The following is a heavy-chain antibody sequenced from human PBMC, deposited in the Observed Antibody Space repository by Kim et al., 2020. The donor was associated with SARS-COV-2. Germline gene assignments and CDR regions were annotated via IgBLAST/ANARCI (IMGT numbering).Heavy chain of an antibody. D-gene: IGHD2-2*02. CDR2: IHSSGIT. J-gene: IGHJ6*03. CDR1: GGSISSSSYY. Sequence: SETLSLTCTVSGGSISSSSYYWGWIRQPPGKGLEWIGTIHSSGITYYKPFLKSRVTISVDTSKNQFSLKVTSVTAADTAVYYCASRDYNYYYYFMDVWGRGTTVTVSS. CDR3: ASRDYNYYYYFMDV. V-gene: IGHV4-39*01.